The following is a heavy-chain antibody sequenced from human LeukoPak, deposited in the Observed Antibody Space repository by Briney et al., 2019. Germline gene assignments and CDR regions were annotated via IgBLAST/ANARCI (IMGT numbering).Heavy chain of an antibody. CDR2: IYSGGST. D-gene: IGHD5-12*01. CDR3: ARDFGGLRYFDY. V-gene: IGHV3-66*02. CDR1: GFTVSSNY. J-gene: IGHJ4*03. Sequence: GGSLRLSCAASGFTVSSNYMSWVRQAPGGGLEWVSVIYSGGSTYYADSVKGRFTISRDNSKNTLYLQMNSLRAEDTAVYYCARDFGGLRYFDYWGQGTLVTVSS.